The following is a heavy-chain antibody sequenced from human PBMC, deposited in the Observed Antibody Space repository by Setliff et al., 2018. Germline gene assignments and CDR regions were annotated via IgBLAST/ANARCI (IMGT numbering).Heavy chain of an antibody. CDR1: GFTFSSWG. V-gene: IGHV3-23*01. CDR2: INSGSGFLT. J-gene: IGHJ4*02. D-gene: IGHD1-7*01. Sequence: GGSLRLSCTASGFTFSSWGMSWARQAPGKGLEWVSGINSGSGFLTHYADSVKGRFTISRDNSKNTLYLEMTSLRADDTAIYYCAKAGGWNWPRYYFDYWGQGTLVTVSS. CDR3: AKAGGWNWPRYYFDY.